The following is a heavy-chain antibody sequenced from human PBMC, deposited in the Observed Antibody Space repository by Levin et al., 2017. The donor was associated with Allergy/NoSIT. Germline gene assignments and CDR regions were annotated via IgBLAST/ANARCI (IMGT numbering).Heavy chain of an antibody. D-gene: IGHD2-8*02. Sequence: NAGGSLRLSCKASGYTFTAYYIHWVRQAPGQGLEWMGRINANTGGTDYAQKFQAWVTMTRDTSFTTAYLNLSRLTSDDTAVYYCARDPLAVQGADKFNIDAFDVWGQGTMVSVSS. CDR1: GYTFTAYY. CDR3: ARDPLAVQGADKFNIDAFDV. J-gene: IGHJ3*01. CDR2: INANTGGT. V-gene: IGHV1-2*04.